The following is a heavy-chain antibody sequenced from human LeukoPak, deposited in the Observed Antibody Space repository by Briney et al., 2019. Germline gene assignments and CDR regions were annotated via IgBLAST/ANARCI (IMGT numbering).Heavy chain of an antibody. V-gene: IGHV4-4*09. CDR1: GASITSYH. D-gene: IGHD3-22*01. CDR2: IYTSGST. J-gene: IGHJ3*02. CDR3: TRRAVLVIVGAFVI. Sequence: SETLSLTCTVSGASITSYHWSWIRQPPGKGLEWIGYIYTSGSTNYNPSLKSRVTISVDTSKNQFSLKLSSVTAADTALYCWTRRAVLVIVGAFVIWGQGTMVTDSS.